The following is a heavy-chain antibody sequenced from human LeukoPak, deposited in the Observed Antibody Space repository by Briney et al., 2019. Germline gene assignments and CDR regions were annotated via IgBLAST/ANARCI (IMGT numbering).Heavy chain of an antibody. V-gene: IGHV3-11*01. CDR2: ISSGGGAI. D-gene: IGHD1-1*01. CDR3: ARDPNSGGANWYFDL. CDR1: GFTFSGSY. Sequence: GGSLRLSCAASGFTFSGSYMGWIRQAPGKELEWVSYISSGGGAIYYADSVKGRFTISRDDANNLLSLQLSNVKADDTAVYYCARDPNSGGANWYFDLWGRGTLVTVSS. J-gene: IGHJ2*01.